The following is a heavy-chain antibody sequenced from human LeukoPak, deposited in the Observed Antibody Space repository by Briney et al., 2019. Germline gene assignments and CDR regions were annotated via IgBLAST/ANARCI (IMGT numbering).Heavy chain of an antibody. Sequence: ASVKVSCKASGYTFNSYGISWVRQAPGQGLEWMGWISVYNGNTNYAQKFQGRVTMTTDTSTSTAYMELRSLRSDDTAVYYCARASCGGDCKGAFDIWGQGTMVTVSS. J-gene: IGHJ3*02. D-gene: IGHD2-21*02. V-gene: IGHV1-18*01. CDR2: ISVYNGNT. CDR1: GYTFNSYG. CDR3: ARASCGGDCKGAFDI.